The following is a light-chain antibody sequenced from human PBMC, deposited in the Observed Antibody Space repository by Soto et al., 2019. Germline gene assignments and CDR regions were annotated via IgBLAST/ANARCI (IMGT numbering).Light chain of an antibody. Sequence: EIVLTQSPATLSLSPGERATLSCRASQSVSSYLAWYQQKPGQAPRLLIYDASNRATGIPARFSGSGSGTDFTPIIISLEPEDFAVYYCQQRSNWPPRTFGQGTKVEIK. CDR3: QQRSNWPPRT. V-gene: IGKV3-11*01. CDR2: DAS. J-gene: IGKJ1*01. CDR1: QSVSSY.